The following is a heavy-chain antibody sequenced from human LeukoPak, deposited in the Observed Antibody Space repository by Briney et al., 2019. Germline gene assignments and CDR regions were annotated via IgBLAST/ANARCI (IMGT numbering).Heavy chain of an antibody. D-gene: IGHD3/OR15-3a*01. V-gene: IGHV4-39*07. CDR2: INHSGST. CDR3: AVGRPFDY. J-gene: IGHJ4*02. CDR1: GGSISSGDYY. Sequence: SETLSLTCTVSGGSISSGDYYWSWIRQPPGKGLEWIGEINHSGSTNYNPSLKSRVTISVDTSKNQFSLKLSSVTAADTAVYYCAVGRPFDYWGQGTLVTVSS.